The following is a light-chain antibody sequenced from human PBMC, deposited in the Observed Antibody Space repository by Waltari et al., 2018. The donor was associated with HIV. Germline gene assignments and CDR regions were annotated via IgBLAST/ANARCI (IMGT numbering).Light chain of an antibody. Sequence: SYELTQPPSVSVSPGQTARITCPGDALPKPYAYWYQQRPGQAPVLVIYKDTERPSGIPERFSGSSSGTTATLTIIGVQAQDEADYHCQSADSNASLWVFGGGTKLTVL. J-gene: IGLJ3*02. CDR1: ALPKPY. CDR3: QSADSNASLWV. CDR2: KDT. V-gene: IGLV3-25*03.